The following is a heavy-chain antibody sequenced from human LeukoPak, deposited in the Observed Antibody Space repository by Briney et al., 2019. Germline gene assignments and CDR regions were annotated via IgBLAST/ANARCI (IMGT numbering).Heavy chain of an antibody. D-gene: IGHD6-19*01. V-gene: IGHV3-48*03. CDR2: ISSSGSTI. CDR3: ASLTSSGWYYDAFDI. J-gene: IGHJ3*02. Sequence: GGSLRLSCAASGFTFSSYEINWVRQPPGKGLEWVSYISSSGSTIYYADSVKGRFTISRDNAKNSLYLQMNSLRAEDTAVYYCASLTSSGWYYDAFDIWGQGTMVTVSS. CDR1: GFTFSSYE.